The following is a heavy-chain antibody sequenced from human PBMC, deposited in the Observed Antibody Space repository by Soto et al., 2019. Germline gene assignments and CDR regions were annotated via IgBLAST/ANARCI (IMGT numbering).Heavy chain of an antibody. CDR1: GGSISSSSYY. D-gene: IGHD2-21*01. J-gene: IGHJ3*02. Sequence: QLQLQESGPGLVKPSETLSLTCTVSGGSISSSSYYWGWIRQPPGKGLEWIGSIYYSGSTYYNPPLKSRVTISVDTSKNQFSLKLSSVTAADTAVYYCARRPRGELYAFDIWGQGTMVTVSS. V-gene: IGHV4-39*01. CDR3: ARRPRGELYAFDI. CDR2: IYYSGST.